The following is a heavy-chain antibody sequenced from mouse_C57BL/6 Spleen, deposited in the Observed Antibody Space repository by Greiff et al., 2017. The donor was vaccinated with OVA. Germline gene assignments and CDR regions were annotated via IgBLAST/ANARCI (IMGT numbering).Heavy chain of an antibody. J-gene: IGHJ3*01. CDR1: GFTFSSYA. D-gene: IGHD2-4*01. V-gene: IGHV5-4*01. Sequence: VQLKESGGGLVKPGGSLKLSCAASGFTFSSYAMSWVRQTPEKRLEWVATISDGGSYTYYPDNVKGRFTISRDNAKNNLYLQMSHLKSEDTAMYYCARVGLRRDWFAYWGQGTLVTVSA. CDR3: ARVGLRRDWFAY. CDR2: ISDGGSYT.